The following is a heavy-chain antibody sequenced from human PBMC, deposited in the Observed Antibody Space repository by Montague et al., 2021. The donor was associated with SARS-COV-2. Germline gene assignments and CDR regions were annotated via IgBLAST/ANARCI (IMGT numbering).Heavy chain of an antibody. D-gene: IGHD4-23*01. Sequence: PALVKPTQTLTLTCTFSGSSLSTSGMCVSWIRQPPGKALEWLTLIDWDDDKYYSTSLKTRLTISEDTSKNQVVLTMTNMDPVDTAAYYCARSYGTTVVTRAFDYWGQGTLVTVSS. CDR2: IDWDDDK. J-gene: IGHJ4*02. CDR1: GSSLSTSGMC. V-gene: IGHV2-70*01. CDR3: ARSYGTTVVTRAFDY.